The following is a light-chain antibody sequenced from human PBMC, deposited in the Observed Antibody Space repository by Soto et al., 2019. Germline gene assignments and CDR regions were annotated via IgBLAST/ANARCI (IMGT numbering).Light chain of an antibody. CDR1: QGISSW. Sequence: DIQMTQSPSSVSASVGDRVTITCRASQGISSWLAWYQQKPGKAPKLLIYAASSLQSGVRSRFSGSGDRTDFTLTISRLRPEDFEPYYCQQANSFPHTFGQGTKLEIK. CDR3: QQANSFPHT. CDR2: AAS. J-gene: IGKJ2*01. V-gene: IGKV1-12*01.